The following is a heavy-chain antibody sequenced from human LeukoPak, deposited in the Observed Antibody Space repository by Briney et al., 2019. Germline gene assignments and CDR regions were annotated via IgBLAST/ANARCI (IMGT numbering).Heavy chain of an antibody. V-gene: IGHV3-30*18. CDR3: AKGPLYSSGWFFDY. CDR1: GFTFSNYG. J-gene: IGHJ4*02. CDR2: ISYDGSNK. Sequence: GGSLRLSCAASGFTFSNYGMHWVRQAPGKGLEWVAVISYDGSNKYYADFVKGRFTISRDNSKNTLYLQVNSLRAEDTAVYYCAKGPLYSSGWFFDYWGQGTLVTVSS. D-gene: IGHD6-19*01.